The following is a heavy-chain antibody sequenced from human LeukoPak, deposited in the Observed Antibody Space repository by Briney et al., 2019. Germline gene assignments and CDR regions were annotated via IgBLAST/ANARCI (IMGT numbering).Heavy chain of an antibody. CDR3: ARQYDSSGYNRYYYMDV. D-gene: IGHD3-22*01. CDR2: IYTSGST. J-gene: IGHJ6*03. V-gene: IGHV4-4*07. Sequence: SETLSLTCTVSGGSISSYYWSWIRQPAGKGLEWIGRIYTSGSTNYNPSLKSRVTMSVDTSKNQFSLKLSSVTAADTAAYYCARQYDSSGYNRYYYMDVWGKGTTVTVSS. CDR1: GGSISSYY.